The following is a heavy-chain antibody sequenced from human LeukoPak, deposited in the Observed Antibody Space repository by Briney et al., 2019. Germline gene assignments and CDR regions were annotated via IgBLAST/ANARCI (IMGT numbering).Heavy chain of an antibody. V-gene: IGHV4-59*08. CDR3: AITGLAEGSTEYFQH. CDR2: IYYSGST. J-gene: IGHJ1*01. CDR1: GGSISSYY. D-gene: IGHD1-14*01. Sequence: PSETLSLTCTVSGGSISSYYWSWIRQPPGKGLEWIGYIYYSGSTNYNSSLKSRVTISVDTSKNQFSLKLSSVTAADTAVYYCAITGLAEGSTEYFQHWGQGTLVTVSS.